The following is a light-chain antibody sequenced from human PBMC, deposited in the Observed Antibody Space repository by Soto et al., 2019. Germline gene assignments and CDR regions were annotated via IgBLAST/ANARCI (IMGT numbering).Light chain of an antibody. J-gene: IGKJ5*01. Sequence: DIQMTQSPFSLSASVGDRVSITCRTSHSISSDLNWYQQKTGRAPKLLIYGASTLQSGVPSRFSGSGSGTHFTLTISSVQPEDFATYYCQQIYSIPITFGQGTRLEIK. V-gene: IGKV1-39*01. CDR2: GAS. CDR1: HSISSD. CDR3: QQIYSIPIT.